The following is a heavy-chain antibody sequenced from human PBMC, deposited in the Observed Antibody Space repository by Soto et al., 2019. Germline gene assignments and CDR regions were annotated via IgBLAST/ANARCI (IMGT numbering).Heavy chain of an antibody. CDR2: IIPIFATA. V-gene: IGHV1-69*06. J-gene: IGHJ6*02. CDR3: ARDRPDYGVYYFDGMVD. D-gene: IGHD3-10*01. Sequence: GASVKVSCKASGGTFSSYAISWLRQAPGKGLEWMGGIIPIFATANYALKFQGRVTINADKSTSTAPMELSRLRSEDTAVYYCARDRPDYGVYYFDGMVDVGQGTTETVSS. CDR1: GGTFSSYA.